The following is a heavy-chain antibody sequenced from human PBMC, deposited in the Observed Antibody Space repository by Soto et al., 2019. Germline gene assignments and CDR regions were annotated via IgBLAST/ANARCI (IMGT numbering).Heavy chain of an antibody. J-gene: IGHJ4*02. V-gene: IGHV1-69*02. D-gene: IGHD3-10*01. CDR1: GDTFNFYT. CDR2: TIPMLSMS. CDR3: ATSYGSVCQAFDF. Sequence: QVQLVQSGAELKKPGSSVRVSCKASGDTFNFYTINWVRQAPGQGLKLMGRTIPMLSMSNYALKLQGRLSITANKSTSTAYMDLNSLKSEDTAMYYWATSYGSVCQAFDFWGQGTLVTVSS.